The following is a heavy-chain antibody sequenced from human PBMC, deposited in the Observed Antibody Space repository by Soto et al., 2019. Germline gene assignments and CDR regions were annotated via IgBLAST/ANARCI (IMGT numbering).Heavy chain of an antibody. V-gene: IGHV3-21*01. Sequence: KPGGSLRLSCAASGFTFTSYSMNWVRQAPGKGLEWVSSISSSSSYIYYADSVKGRFTISRDNAKNSLYLQMDSLGAEDTAVYYCARVRGGSCYMSIGCYFDYWGQGTLVTVSS. CDR1: GFTFTSYS. J-gene: IGHJ4*02. CDR3: ARVRGGSCYMSIGCYFDY. D-gene: IGHD2-15*01. CDR2: ISSSSSYI.